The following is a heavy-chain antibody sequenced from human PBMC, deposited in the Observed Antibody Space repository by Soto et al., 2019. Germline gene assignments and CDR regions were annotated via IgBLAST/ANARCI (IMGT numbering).Heavy chain of an antibody. V-gene: IGHV3-33*01. Sequence: GGSLRLSCAASGFTFSSYGMHWVRQAPGKGLEWVAVIWYDGSNKYYADSVKGRFTISRDNSKNMLYLQMNSLRARNKSVYYCARDSRDDGSGSYSIWYYYYYMDVWGKGTTVTVSS. CDR2: IWYDGSNK. D-gene: IGHD3-10*01. J-gene: IGHJ6*03. CDR1: GFTFSSYG. CDR3: ARDSRDDGSGSYSIWYYYYYMDV.